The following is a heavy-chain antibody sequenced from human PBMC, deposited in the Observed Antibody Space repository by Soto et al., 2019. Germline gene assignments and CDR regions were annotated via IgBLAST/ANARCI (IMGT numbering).Heavy chain of an antibody. CDR1: GFTFSDYA. V-gene: IGHV3-23*01. Sequence: GGSLRLSCAASGFTFSDYAMSWVRQAPGKGLEWISAINNRGGSTYYADSVKGRFTISRDNSKNTLSLQMNSLRAEDTAVYYCAKGTFGVVSYLDFWGQGTLVTVSS. J-gene: IGHJ4*02. CDR2: INNRGGST. CDR3: AKGTFGVVSYLDF. D-gene: IGHD3-3*01.